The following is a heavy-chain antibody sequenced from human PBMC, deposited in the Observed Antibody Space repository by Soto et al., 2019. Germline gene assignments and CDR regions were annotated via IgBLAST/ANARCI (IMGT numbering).Heavy chain of an antibody. Sequence: QVQLQESGPGLVKPSETLSLTCTVAGVSSRSYYWSWIRQPPGKGLEWIGYIYYSGSTNYNPSLQSRVTISVYTYKNQFSLKLRSVTAADKAVYSCATATRSHRIDYWGQGTLVTVSS. D-gene: IGHD2-15*01. CDR1: GVSSRSYY. CDR2: IYYSGST. J-gene: IGHJ4*02. CDR3: ATATRSHRIDY. V-gene: IGHV4-59*01.